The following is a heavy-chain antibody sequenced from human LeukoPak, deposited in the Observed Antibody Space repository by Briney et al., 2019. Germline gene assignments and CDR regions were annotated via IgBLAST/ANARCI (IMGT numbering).Heavy chain of an antibody. D-gene: IGHD6-13*01. J-gene: IGHJ4*02. V-gene: IGHV3-23*01. CDR3: AKSGYSSSWWTNFDS. CDR1: GFTFGSYA. Sequence: GGSLRLSCAASGFTFGSYAMSWVRQAPGKGLEWVSAISGSGGSTYYADSVKGRFTISRDNSKNTLYLQMNSLRAEDTAVYYCAKSGYSSSWWTNFDSWGQGTLVTVSS. CDR2: ISGSGGST.